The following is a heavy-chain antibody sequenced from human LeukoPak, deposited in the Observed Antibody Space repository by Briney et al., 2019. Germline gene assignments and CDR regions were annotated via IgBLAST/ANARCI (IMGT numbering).Heavy chain of an antibody. J-gene: IGHJ5*02. D-gene: IGHD2-2*01. Sequence: SETLSLTCTVSGGSINNYCWSWIRQPAVKGLEWIGRIDTSGSTNYNPSLKSRVTMSVDTSKNQFSLKLRSVTAADTAVYYCARDGGVPGRNWFDPWGQGTLVTVSS. CDR3: ARDGGVPGRNWFDP. CDR1: GGSINNYC. V-gene: IGHV4-4*07. CDR2: IDTSGST.